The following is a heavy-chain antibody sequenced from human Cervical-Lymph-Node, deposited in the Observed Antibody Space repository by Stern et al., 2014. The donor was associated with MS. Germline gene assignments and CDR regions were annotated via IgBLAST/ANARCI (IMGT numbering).Heavy chain of an antibody. D-gene: IGHD5-24*01. V-gene: IGHV3-74*01. CDR2: IKTDGTNT. Sequence: VQLVESGGGLLQPGGSLRLSCAASGFTFSNFWMHWVRQAPGKGLVWVSHIKTDGTNTAYADSVKGRFTISRDNAKNTLYLQMNSLRAEDTAVYYFARAGGYNAFDIWGQGTMVTVSS. CDR1: GFTFSNFW. J-gene: IGHJ3*02. CDR3: ARAGGYNAFDI.